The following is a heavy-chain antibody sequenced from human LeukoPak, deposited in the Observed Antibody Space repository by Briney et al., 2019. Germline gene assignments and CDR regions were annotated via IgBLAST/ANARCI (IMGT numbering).Heavy chain of an antibody. D-gene: IGHD3-10*01. V-gene: IGHV3-23*01. CDR2: ISERGGST. CDR3: AKRGVVIRGILVIGYHQEAYHYDF. Sequence: GGSLRLSCVVSGISLSNYAMTWVRQAPGKGLEWVSYISERGGSTTYADSVKGRFTISRDTSLNTLYLQMNNLRAEDTAVYFCAKRGVVIRGILVIGYHQEAYHYDFWGQGVLVTISS. J-gene: IGHJ4*02. CDR1: GISLSNYA.